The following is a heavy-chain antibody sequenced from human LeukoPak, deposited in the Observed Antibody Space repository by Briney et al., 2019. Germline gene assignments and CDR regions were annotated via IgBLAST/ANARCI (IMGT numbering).Heavy chain of an antibody. CDR1: GFTFSSYA. D-gene: IGHD1-14*01. Sequence: GGSLRLSCAASGFTFSSYAMSWVRQAPGKGLEWVSAISGSGGSTYCADSVKGRFTISRDNSKNTLYLQMNSLGAEDTAVYYCAKTPGWSEPYYFDYWGQGTLVTVSS. CDR2: ISGSGGST. CDR3: AKTPGWSEPYYFDY. J-gene: IGHJ4*02. V-gene: IGHV3-23*01.